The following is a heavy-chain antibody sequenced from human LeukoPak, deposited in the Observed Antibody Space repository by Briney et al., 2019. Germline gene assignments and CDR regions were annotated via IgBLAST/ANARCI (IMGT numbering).Heavy chain of an antibody. CDR2: ISPSGGST. CDR3: ARAEGGATAYFQY. D-gene: IGHD1-26*01. J-gene: IGHJ1*01. Sequence: ASVKVSCKASGYSFTRYYMHWVRQAPGQGLEWMGMISPSGGSTTFAQSFQGRIALTGDTSTSTVYMELSSLKSEDTAVYYCARAEGGATAYFQYWGQGTLVTVSS. V-gene: IGHV1-46*01. CDR1: GYSFTRYY.